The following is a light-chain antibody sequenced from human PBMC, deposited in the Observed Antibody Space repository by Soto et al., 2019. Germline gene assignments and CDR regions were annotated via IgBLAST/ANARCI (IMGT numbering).Light chain of an antibody. J-gene: IGLJ1*01. CDR1: SSNIGRNT. CDR2: SNN. V-gene: IGLV1-44*01. Sequence: QSVLTQPPSASETPGQRVTISCPGSSSNIGRNTVNWYQQLPGTAPKLVIYSNNQRPSGVPDRFSGSKSGTSGSLAISGLQSEDEADYYCAAWDNSLSEYVFGTGTKLTVL. CDR3: AAWDNSLSEYV.